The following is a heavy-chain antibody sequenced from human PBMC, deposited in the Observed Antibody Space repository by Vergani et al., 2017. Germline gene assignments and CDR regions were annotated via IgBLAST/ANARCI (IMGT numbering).Heavy chain of an antibody. V-gene: IGHV1-2*02. D-gene: IGHD2-2*01. Sequence: QVQLVQSGAEVKKPGASVKVSCKASGYTFTGYYMHWVRQAPGQGLEWMGWINPNSGGTNYAQKFQGRVTMTRDTSISTAYMELSRLRSDDTAVYYCARYQLLHYYYYGMDVWGQGITVTVSS. CDR3: ARYQLLHYYYYGMDV. J-gene: IGHJ6*02. CDR1: GYTFTGYY. CDR2: INPNSGGT.